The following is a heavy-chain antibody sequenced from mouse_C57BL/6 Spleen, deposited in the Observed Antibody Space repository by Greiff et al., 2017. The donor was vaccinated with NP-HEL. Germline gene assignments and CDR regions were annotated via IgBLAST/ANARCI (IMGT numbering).Heavy chain of an antibody. CDR1: GFTFSDYG. CDR2: ISSGSSTI. CDR3: ARNWDGGYYAMDY. V-gene: IGHV5-17*01. D-gene: IGHD4-1*01. Sequence: EVKVVESGGGLVKPGGSLKLSCAASGFTFSDYGMHWVRQAPEKGLEWVAYISSGSSTIYYADTVKGRFTISRDNAKNTLFLQMTSLRSEDTAMYYCARNWDGGYYAMDYWGQGTSVTVSS. J-gene: IGHJ4*01.